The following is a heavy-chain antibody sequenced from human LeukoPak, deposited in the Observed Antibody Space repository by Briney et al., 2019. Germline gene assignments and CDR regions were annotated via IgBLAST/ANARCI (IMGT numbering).Heavy chain of an antibody. Sequence: GASVKVSCKASGGTFSSYTISWVRQAPGQGLEWMGRIIPILGIANYAQKFQGRVTITADKSTSTAYMELSSLRSEDTAVYYCARIRSYCGGDCEDYYGMDVWGQGTTVTVSS. CDR3: ARIRSYCGGDCEDYYGMDV. D-gene: IGHD2-21*02. CDR1: GGTFSSYT. J-gene: IGHJ6*02. CDR2: IIPILGIA. V-gene: IGHV1-69*02.